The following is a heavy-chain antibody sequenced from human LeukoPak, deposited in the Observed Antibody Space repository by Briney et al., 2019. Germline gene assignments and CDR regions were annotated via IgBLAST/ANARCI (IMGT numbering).Heavy chain of an antibody. CDR2: IYHSGST. CDR1: GGSISSGGYS. CDR3: ARGGEFYYDSSGYYAFVY. Sequence: PSETLSLTCAVSGGSISSGGYSWSWIRQPPGKGLEWIGCIYHSGSTYYNPSLKSRVTISVDRSKNQFSLKLSSVTAADTAVYYCARGGEFYYDSSGYYAFVYWGQGTLVTVSS. D-gene: IGHD3-22*01. J-gene: IGHJ4*02. V-gene: IGHV4-30-2*01.